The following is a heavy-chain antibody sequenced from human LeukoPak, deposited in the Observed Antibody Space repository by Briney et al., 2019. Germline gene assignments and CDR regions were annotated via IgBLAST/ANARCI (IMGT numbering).Heavy chain of an antibody. CDR1: GFTISSKY. V-gene: IGHV3-53*01. J-gene: IGHJ4*02. Sequence: PGGSLRLSCVVSGFTISSKYMSWVRQAPGKGLEWVSVMYNNGNTHYADSVKGRFTISRDNAKNTLYLQMNSLRPEDTAVYYCARVGGDRVAYWGQGTLVTVSS. D-gene: IGHD4-17*01. CDR3: ARVGGDRVAY. CDR2: MYNNGNT.